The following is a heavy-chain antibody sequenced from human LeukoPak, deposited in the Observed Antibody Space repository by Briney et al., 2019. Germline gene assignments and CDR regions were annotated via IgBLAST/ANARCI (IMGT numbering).Heavy chain of an antibody. CDR2: IYPGYSDT. CDR3: ARRLRYYGSGSYSPGFYFDY. D-gene: IGHD3-10*01. J-gene: IGHJ4*02. Sequence: GVSRKISCNGSGYSFNSYWIGWGRRMPGKGLEWRGIIYPGYSDTRYSTSFQGQVTISADKSISTAYLQWSSLKASDTAMYYCARRLRYYGSGSYSPGFYFDYWGQGTLVTVSS. V-gene: IGHV5-51*01. CDR1: GYSFNSYW.